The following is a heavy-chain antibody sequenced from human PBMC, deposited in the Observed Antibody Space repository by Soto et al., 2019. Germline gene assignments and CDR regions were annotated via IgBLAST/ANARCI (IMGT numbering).Heavy chain of an antibody. Sequence: GASVKVSCKASGYTFTSYAMHWVRQAPGQRLEWMGWINAGNGNTKYSQKFQGRVTITRDTSASTAYMELSSLRSEDTAVYYCARVGCSGGSCYSDAFDIWGPGTMVTVSS. CDR2: INAGNGNT. CDR1: GYTFTSYA. J-gene: IGHJ3*02. V-gene: IGHV1-3*01. D-gene: IGHD2-15*01. CDR3: ARVGCSGGSCYSDAFDI.